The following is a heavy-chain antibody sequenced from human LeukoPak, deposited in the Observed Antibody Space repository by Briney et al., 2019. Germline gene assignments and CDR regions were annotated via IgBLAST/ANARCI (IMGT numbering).Heavy chain of an antibody. CDR2: INPNSGGT. V-gene: IGHV1-2*02. CDR3: ARDLIFSSGYYYEPEYFQH. D-gene: IGHD3-22*01. J-gene: IGHJ1*01. Sequence: ASVKVSCKASGYTFTGYYMHWVRQAPGQGLEWMGWINPNSGGTNYAQKFQGRVTMTRDTSISTAYMELSRLRSDDTAVYYCARDLIFSSGYYYEPEYFQHWGQGTLVTVSS. CDR1: GYTFTGYY.